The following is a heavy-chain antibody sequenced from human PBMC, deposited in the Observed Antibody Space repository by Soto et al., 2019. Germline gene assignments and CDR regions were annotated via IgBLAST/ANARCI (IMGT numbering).Heavy chain of an antibody. Sequence: EVQLLESGGGLVQPGGSLRLSCAASGITFSSHAMTWVRQSPGRGLEWVSLISSGSSTYYEDSVKGRFSISRDNSKSTLFLQMNSLRAEDTAIYYCAKHSASGGGFDYWGQGTLVTVSS. D-gene: IGHD3-10*01. CDR3: AKHSASGGGFDY. CDR2: LISSGSST. J-gene: IGHJ4*02. V-gene: IGHV3-23*01. CDR1: GITFSSHA.